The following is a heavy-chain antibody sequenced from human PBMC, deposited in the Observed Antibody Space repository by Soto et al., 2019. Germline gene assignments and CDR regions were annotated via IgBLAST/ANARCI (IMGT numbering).Heavy chain of an antibody. CDR3: ASGDIAARRYYYYGMDV. CDR1: GGSFSGYY. Sequence: SETLSLTCAVYGGSFSGYYWSWILQPPGKGLEWIGEINHSGSTNYNPSLKSRVTIPVDTSKNQFSLKLSSVTAADTAVYYCASGDIAARRYYYYGMDVSGQGTTVTVS. CDR2: INHSGST. V-gene: IGHV4-34*01. J-gene: IGHJ6*02. D-gene: IGHD6-6*01.